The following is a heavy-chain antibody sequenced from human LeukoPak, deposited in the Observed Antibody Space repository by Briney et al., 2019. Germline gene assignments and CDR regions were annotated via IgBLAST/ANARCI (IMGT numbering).Heavy chain of an antibody. CDR1: GFTFSSYG. J-gene: IGHJ4*02. V-gene: IGHV3-30*18. CDR3: AKDQMALFDY. Sequence: GRSLRLSCAASGFTFSSYGMHWVRQAPGKGLEWVAVISYDGSNKYYADSVKGRFTISRDNSKNTLYLQMNSLRAEGTAVYYCAKDQMALFDYWGQGTLATVSS. CDR2: ISYDGSNK. D-gene: IGHD5-24*01.